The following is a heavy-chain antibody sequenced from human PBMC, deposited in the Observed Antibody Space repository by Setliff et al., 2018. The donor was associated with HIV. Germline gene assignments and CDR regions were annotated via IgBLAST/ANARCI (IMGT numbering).Heavy chain of an antibody. CDR3: ARDTAIGWYGESKMSDF. CDR2: INPNSGAT. J-gene: IGHJ4*02. Sequence: ASVKVSCKTAGYTFTGHFIHWMRQAPGQGLEWMGWINPNSGATDYAWRFEDRVTMTGDTSIRTVYMELSSLRSDDTAVYYCARDTAIGWYGESKMSDFWGQGTLVTVSS. V-gene: IGHV1-2*02. CDR1: GYTFTGHF. D-gene: IGHD3-10*01.